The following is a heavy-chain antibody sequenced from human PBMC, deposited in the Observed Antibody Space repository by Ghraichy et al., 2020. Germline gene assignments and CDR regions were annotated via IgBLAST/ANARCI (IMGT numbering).Heavy chain of an antibody. CDR3: ARRYYFGSETYAVDI. V-gene: IGHV3-7*01. CDR2: IKQDGSEK. D-gene: IGHD3-10*01. J-gene: IGHJ3*02. Sequence: GSLRLSCAASGFTFSNYWMNWVRQAPGKGLEWVANIKQDGSEKYYVDSVKGRFTISRDNAKNSLYLQMSSLRAEDTAVYFCARRYYFGSETYAVDIWGQGTMVTVSS. CDR1: GFTFSNYW.